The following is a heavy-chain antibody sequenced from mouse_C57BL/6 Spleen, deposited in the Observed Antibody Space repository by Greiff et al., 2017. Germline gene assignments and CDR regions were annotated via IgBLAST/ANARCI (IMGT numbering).Heavy chain of an antibody. D-gene: IGHD1-1*01. CDR3: ASLFTTVVATDDY. CDR1: GYTFTDYY. V-gene: IGHV1-19*01. J-gene: IGHJ2*01. CDR2: INPYNGGT. Sequence: EVQLQQSGPVLVKPGASVKMSCKASGYTFTDYYMNWVKQSHGKSLEWIGVINPYNGGTSYNQKFKGKATLTVDKSSSTAYMELNSLTSEDSAVYYCASLFTTVVATDDYWGQGTTLTVSS.